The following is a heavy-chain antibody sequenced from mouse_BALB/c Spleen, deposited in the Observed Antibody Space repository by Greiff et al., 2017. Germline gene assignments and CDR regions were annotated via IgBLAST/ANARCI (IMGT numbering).Heavy chain of an antibody. V-gene: IGHV5-6-3*01. CDR1: GFTFSSYG. Sequence: EVQLVESGGGLVQPGGSLKLSCAASGFTFSSYGMSWVRQTPDKRLELVATINSNGGSTYYPDSVKGRFTISRDNAKNTLYLQMSSLKSEDTAMYYCARDRYRYDGYAMDYWGQGTSVTVSS. CDR3: ARDRYRYDGYAMDY. J-gene: IGHJ4*01. D-gene: IGHD2-14*01. CDR2: INSNGGST.